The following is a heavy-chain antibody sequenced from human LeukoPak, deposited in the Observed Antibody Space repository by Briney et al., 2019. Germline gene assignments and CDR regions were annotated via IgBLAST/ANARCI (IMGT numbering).Heavy chain of an antibody. CDR2: ISGSGGST. J-gene: IGHJ3*02. Sequence: GGSLRLSCAASGFTFSSYAMGWVRQAPGKGLEWVSAISGSGGSTYYADSVKGRFTISRDNAKNSLYLQMNSLRAEDTAVYYCARDISGSYPTQSDAFDIWGQGTMVTVSS. V-gene: IGHV3-23*01. D-gene: IGHD1-26*01. CDR1: GFTFSSYA. CDR3: ARDISGSYPTQSDAFDI.